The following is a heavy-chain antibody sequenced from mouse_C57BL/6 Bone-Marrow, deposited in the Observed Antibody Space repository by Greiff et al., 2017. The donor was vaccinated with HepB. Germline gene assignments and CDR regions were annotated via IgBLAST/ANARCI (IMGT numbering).Heavy chain of an antibody. D-gene: IGHD1-1*01. CDR3: ARSSPLVVASYYYAMDY. CDR2: INPNNGGT. Sequence: VQLQQSGPELVKPGASVKISCKASGYTFTDYYMNWVKQSHGKSLEWIGDINPNNGGTSYNQKFKGKATLTVDKSSSTAYMELRSLTSEDSAVYYCARSSPLVVASYYYAMDYWGQGTSVTVSS. V-gene: IGHV1-26*01. J-gene: IGHJ4*01. CDR1: GYTFTDYY.